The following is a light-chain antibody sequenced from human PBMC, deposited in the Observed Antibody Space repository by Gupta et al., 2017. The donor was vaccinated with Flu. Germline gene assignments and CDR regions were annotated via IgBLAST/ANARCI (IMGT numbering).Light chain of an antibody. CDR1: SSDVGAYKH. Sequence: QSALTQPASVSGSPGQSITISCTGTSSDVGAYKHVSWYQHHPGKAPKLMIYEVSNRPSGVSNRFSGSKSGNMASLTISGLQAEDEADYYCSSYTSSSTQVFGTGTKVTVL. V-gene: IGLV2-14*01. J-gene: IGLJ1*01. CDR2: EVS. CDR3: SSYTSSSTQV.